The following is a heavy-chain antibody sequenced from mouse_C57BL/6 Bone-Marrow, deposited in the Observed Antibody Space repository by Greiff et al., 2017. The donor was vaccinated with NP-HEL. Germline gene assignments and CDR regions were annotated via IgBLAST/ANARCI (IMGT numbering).Heavy chain of an antibody. CDR3: ARSRGLLWLKRYYFDY. D-gene: IGHD2-2*01. V-gene: IGHV1-9*01. CDR2: ILPGSGST. J-gene: IGHJ2*01. Sequence: QVQLQQSGAELMKPGASVKLSCKATGYTFTGYWIEWVKQRPGHGLEWIGEILPGSGSTNYNEKFKGKATFTADTSSNTAYMQLSSLTTEYSAIYDCARSRGLLWLKRYYFDYWGQGTTLTVSS. CDR1: GYTFTGYW.